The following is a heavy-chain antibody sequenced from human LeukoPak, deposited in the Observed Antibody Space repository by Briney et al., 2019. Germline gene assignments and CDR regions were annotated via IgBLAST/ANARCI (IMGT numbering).Heavy chain of an antibody. V-gene: IGHV4-34*01. CDR1: GGSSSGYY. Sequence: SETLSLTCAVYGGSSSGYYWSWIRQPPGKGLEWIGEINHSGSTNYNPSLKSRVTISVDTSKNQFSLKLSSVTAADTAVYYCARTPNPLTNYYDSSGYSSQFDYWGQGTLVTVSS. CDR3: ARTPNPLTNYYDSSGYSSQFDY. CDR2: INHSGST. D-gene: IGHD3-22*01. J-gene: IGHJ4*02.